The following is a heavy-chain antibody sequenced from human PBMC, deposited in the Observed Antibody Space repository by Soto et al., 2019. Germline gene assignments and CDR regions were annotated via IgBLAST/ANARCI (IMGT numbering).Heavy chain of an antibody. CDR3: AKDRRAGGNSAFYFDF. J-gene: IGHJ4*02. CDR2: ISPDGRST. CDR1: GFTFTSYS. D-gene: IGHD3-16*01. Sequence: GGSLRLSCAASGFTFTSYSMNWVRQAPGKGLEWVSSISPDGRSTTYADSVKGRFTISRDNSHNTLYLQVHSLTAEDTAVYYCAKDRRAGGNSAFYFDFWGQGAQV. V-gene: IGHV3-21*04.